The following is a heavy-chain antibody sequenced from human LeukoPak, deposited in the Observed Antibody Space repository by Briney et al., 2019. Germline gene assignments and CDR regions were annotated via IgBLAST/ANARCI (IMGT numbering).Heavy chain of an antibody. V-gene: IGHV3-7*05. CDR2: IKHDGSEK. Sequence: PGGSLRLSCEASGFTFSAYAMTWVRQAPGKGLEWVANIKHDGSEKYYVDSVKGRFTISRDNAKNSLYLQMNSLRAEDTAVYYCTRDETWGQGTLVTVSS. CDR3: TRDET. CDR1: GFTFSAYA. J-gene: IGHJ4*02.